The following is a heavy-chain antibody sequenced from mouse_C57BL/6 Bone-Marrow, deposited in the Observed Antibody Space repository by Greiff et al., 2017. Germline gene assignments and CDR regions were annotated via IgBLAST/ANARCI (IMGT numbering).Heavy chain of an antibody. V-gene: IGHV14-4*01. J-gene: IGHJ2*01. CDR2: IDPENGDT. Sequence: VQLKQSGAELVRPGASVKLSCTASGFNIKDDYMHWVKQRPEQGLEWIGWIDPENGDTEYASKFQGKATITAKTSSNTANLQLSSQTTEDTAVNYCTNHIFLDYWGQGTTLTVSS. CDR1: GFNIKDDY. CDR3: TNHIFLDY.